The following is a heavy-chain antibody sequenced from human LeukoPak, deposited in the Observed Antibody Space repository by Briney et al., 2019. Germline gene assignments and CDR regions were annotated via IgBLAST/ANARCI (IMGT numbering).Heavy chain of an antibody. V-gene: IGHV3-23*01. D-gene: IGHD3-22*01. CDR2: ISGSGGST. CDR3: AKGTYDYDGSGYDYGEVDY. J-gene: IGHJ4*02. CDR1: EFTFSSYA. Sequence: PGGSLRLSCAASEFTFSSYAMSWIRQAPGKGQGWVSAISGSGGSTYYADSVKGRFTISRDNSKNTLYLQMNSLRAEDTAVYYCAKGTYDYDGSGYDYGEVDYWGQGTLVTVSS.